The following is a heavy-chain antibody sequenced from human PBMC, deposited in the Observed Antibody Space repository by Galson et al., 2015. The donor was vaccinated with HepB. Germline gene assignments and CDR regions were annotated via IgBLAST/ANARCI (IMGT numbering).Heavy chain of an antibody. J-gene: IGHJ6*02. CDR3: ARLEVHQAGNHAYYYYYGMDV. Sequence: QSGAEVKKPGESLRISCKGSGYSFTSYWISWVRQMPGKGLEWMGRIDPSDSYTNYSPSFQGHVTISADKSISTTYLQWSSLKASDTAMYYCARLEVHQAGNHAYYYYYGMDVWGQGTTVTVSS. D-gene: IGHD6-19*01. CDR2: IDPSDSYT. V-gene: IGHV5-10-1*01. CDR1: GYSFTSYW.